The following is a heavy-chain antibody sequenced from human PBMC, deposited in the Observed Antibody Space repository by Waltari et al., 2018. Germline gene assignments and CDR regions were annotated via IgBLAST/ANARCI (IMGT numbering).Heavy chain of an antibody. CDR1: GFSLGALY. CDR2: ISGSGTIM. CDR3: ARDFRNGASDI. J-gene: IGHJ3*02. V-gene: IGHV3-11*04. Sequence: QVQLVESGGGLVKPGESLRLSCTASGFSLGALYMPWHRQAPGKGLDWISYISGSGTIMYNADSVKGRFAVSRDNARDSLYLQMDSLRPDDTAVYYCARDFRNGASDIWGRGTMVTVAS. D-gene: IGHD1-1*01.